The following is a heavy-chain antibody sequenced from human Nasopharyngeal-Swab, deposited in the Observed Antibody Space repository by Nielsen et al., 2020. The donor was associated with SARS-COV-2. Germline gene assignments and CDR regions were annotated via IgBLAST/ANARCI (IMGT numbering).Heavy chain of an antibody. Sequence: ASVKVSCKASEYPFPGYELTWVGQATGQGLEWMGWMNLNSGNTGYAQKFQGRVTMTRNTSISTAYMELSSLRSEDTAVYYCARASSGWSGAFDIWGQGTMVTVSS. D-gene: IGHD6-19*01. CDR1: EYPFPGYE. CDR3: ARASSGWSGAFDI. J-gene: IGHJ3*02. V-gene: IGHV1-8*01. CDR2: MNLNSGNT.